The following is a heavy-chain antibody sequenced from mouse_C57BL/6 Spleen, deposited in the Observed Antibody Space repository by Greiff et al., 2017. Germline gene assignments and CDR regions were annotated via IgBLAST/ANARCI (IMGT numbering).Heavy chain of an antibody. Sequence: QVQLQQSGPELVKPGASVKLSCKASGYTFTSYDITWVKQRPGQGLEWIGWIFPRGGSTKYNEQFKGKATLTVDTSSSTAYMELSRLTSEDSAVYFCAREGYSGWLEYWGQGTLVTVSS. D-gene: IGHD2-14*01. CDR3: AREGYSGWLEY. J-gene: IGHJ3*01. V-gene: IGHV1-85*01. CDR1: GYTFTSYD. CDR2: IFPRGGST.